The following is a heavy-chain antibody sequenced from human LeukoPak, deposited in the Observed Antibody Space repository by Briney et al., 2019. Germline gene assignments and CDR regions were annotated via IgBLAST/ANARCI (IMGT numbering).Heavy chain of an antibody. CDR3: ARDPPAAGRAQDY. CDR1: GGSISSGSYY. D-gene: IGHD6-13*01. V-gene: IGHV4-61*02. J-gene: IGHJ4*02. CDR2: IYTSGST. Sequence: SETLSLTCTVSGGSISSGSYYWSWIRQPAGKGLEWIGRIYTSGSTNYNPSLKSRVTISVDTSKNQFSLKLSSVTAADTAVYYCARDPPAAGRAQDYWGQGTLVTVSS.